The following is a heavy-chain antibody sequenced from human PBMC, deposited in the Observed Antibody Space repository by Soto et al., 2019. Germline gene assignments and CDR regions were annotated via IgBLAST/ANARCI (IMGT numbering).Heavy chain of an antibody. CDR2: IYYSGST. CDR1: GGSIGSGGYY. D-gene: IGHD3-22*01. Sequence: PSETLSLPRTVFGGSIGSGGYYRSLIRQPPGKGLEWIGYIYYSGSTYYNPSLKSRVTISVDTSKNQFSLKLSSVTAADTAVYYCARVRGDYYDSSGYSWWFDPWGQGTLVTVSS. CDR3: ARVRGDYYDSSGYSWWFDP. V-gene: IGHV4-30-4*01. J-gene: IGHJ5*02.